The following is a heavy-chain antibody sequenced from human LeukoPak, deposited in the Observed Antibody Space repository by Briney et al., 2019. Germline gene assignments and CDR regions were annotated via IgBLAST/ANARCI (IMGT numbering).Heavy chain of an antibody. CDR1: GFTVSSNY. J-gene: IGHJ6*03. CDR2: IYSGGST. D-gene: IGHD4-11*01. V-gene: IGHV3-66*01. Sequence: PGGSLRLSCAASGFTVSSNYMSWVRQAPGKGLEWVSVIYSGGSTYYADSVKGRFTISRDNSKNTLYLQMNSLRAEDTAVYYCAKVTVTNYYYYYMDVWGKGTTVTISS. CDR3: AKVTVTNYYYYYMDV.